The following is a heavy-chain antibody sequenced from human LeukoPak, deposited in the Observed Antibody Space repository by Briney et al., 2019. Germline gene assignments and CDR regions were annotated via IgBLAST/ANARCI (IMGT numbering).Heavy chain of an antibody. V-gene: IGHV1-46*01. D-gene: IGHD3-10*01. J-gene: IGHJ4*02. CDR1: GYTFTSYY. Sequence: ASVKVSCKASGYTFTSYYMHWVRQAPGQGLEWMGIINPSGGSTSYAQKFQGRVTMTRDTSTSTVYMELSSLRSEDTAVYYCARMAYMVRGVINPSDYWGQGTLVTVSS. CDR3: ARMAYMVRGVINPSDY. CDR2: INPSGGST.